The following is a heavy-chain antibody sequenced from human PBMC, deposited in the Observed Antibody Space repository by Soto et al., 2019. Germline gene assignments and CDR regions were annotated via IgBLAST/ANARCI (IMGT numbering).Heavy chain of an antibody. V-gene: IGHV1-18*01. CDR1: GYTFTDYG. CDR3: ARDRSTHDY. Sequence: QGQLVQSGVEVKKPGASVKVSCKASGYTFTDYGISWVRQAPGQGLEWMGWISAYNGNTNNAQNLQDRVTMTTDTSTSTAYMVLRSLRSDDKAVYYCARDRSTHDYWGQGTLIAVSS. CDR2: ISAYNGNT. J-gene: IGHJ4*02. D-gene: IGHD1-1*01.